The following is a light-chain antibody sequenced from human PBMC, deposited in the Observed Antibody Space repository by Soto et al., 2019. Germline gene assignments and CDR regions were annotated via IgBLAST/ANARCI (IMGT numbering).Light chain of an antibody. J-gene: IGLJ1*01. CDR3: CSFAGTYTSPRFV. Sequence: QSALTQPASVSGSPGQSITISCTGPSRDVGSYNLFSWYQQHPGKAPKLILFEGTRRPSGVSHRFSGSTSANTASLTVSGFQAEDEAYYYCCSFAGTYTSPRFVFGTGTKLTVL. V-gene: IGLV2-23*01. CDR1: SRDVGSYNL. CDR2: EGT.